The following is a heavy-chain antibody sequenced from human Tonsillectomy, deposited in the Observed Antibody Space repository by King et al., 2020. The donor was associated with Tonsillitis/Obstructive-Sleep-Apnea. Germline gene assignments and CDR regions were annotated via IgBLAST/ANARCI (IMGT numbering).Heavy chain of an antibody. D-gene: IGHD1-26*01. CDR1: EFTFSSYD. V-gene: IGHV3-48*03. CDR2: ISSTGSAI. CDR3: ARDTGGSYVYYYYMDV. J-gene: IGHJ6*03. Sequence: VQLVESGGGLVQPGGSLRLSCAASEFTFSSYDMNWVRQAPGKGLEWISYISSTGSAIYYADSVKGRFTISRDNAKNSLYLQMNSLRAEDTAVYYCARDTGGSYVYYYYMDVWGKGTTVTVSS.